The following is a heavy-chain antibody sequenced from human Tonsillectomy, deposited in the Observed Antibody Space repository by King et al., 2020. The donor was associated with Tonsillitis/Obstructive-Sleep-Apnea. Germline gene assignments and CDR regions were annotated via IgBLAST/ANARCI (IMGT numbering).Heavy chain of an antibody. CDR3: AKDHANVYYFDY. Sequence: VQLVESGGGLVQPGGYLRLSCAASGFTFSSYAMSWVRQAPGKWLEWVSVIIGSGGSTYYADSVKGRFTISRDNSKNTLYLQMNSLRAEDTAVYYCAKDHANVYYFDYWGQGTLVTVSS. CDR2: IIGSGGST. J-gene: IGHJ4*02. CDR1: GFTFSSYA. V-gene: IGHV3-23*04.